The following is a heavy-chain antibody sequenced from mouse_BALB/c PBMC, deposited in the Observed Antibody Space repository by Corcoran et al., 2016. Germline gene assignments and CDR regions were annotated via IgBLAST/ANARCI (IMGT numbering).Heavy chain of an antibody. CDR1: GSTFTNYG. CDR2: INTYTGEP. CDR3: ARAPLHYYAMDY. V-gene: IGHV9-3-1*01. J-gene: IGHJ4*01. Sequence: QIQLVQSGPELKKPGETVKISCKASGSTFTNYGMNWVKQAPGKGLKWMGWINTYTGEPTYADDFKGRFAFSLETSASTAYLQINNLKNEDTATYFCARAPLHYYAMDYWGQGTSVTVSS. D-gene: IGHD6-1*01.